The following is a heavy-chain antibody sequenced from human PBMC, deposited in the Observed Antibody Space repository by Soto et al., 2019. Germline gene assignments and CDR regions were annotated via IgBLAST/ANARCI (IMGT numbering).Heavy chain of an antibody. CDR1: GFTFSDFH. CDR3: AKRIVDTTGHAMDV. V-gene: IGHV3-11*01. J-gene: IGHJ6*02. D-gene: IGHD5-12*01. CDR2: IYRGDSTV. Sequence: GGSLRLSCAASGFTFSDFHMSWIRQAPGKGLEWISYIYRGDSTVYYADSVKGRFTISRDNAKNSLYLQMNSLRVEDTAVYYCAKRIVDTTGHAMDVWGQGTTVTVSS.